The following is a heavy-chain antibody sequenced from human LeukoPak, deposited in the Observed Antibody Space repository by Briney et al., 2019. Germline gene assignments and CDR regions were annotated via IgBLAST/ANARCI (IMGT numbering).Heavy chain of an antibody. CDR3: AREGYYDSSGFAFDI. CDR2: IYSGGST. CDR1: GFTVSSNY. V-gene: IGHV3-53*01. J-gene: IGHJ3*02. D-gene: IGHD3-22*01. Sequence: GGSLRLSCAASGFTVSSNYMSWVRQAPGKGLEWVSVIYSGGSTYYADSVKGRFTISRDNSKNTLYLQMNSLRAEDTAVYYCAREGYYDSSGFAFDIWGQGTMVTVSS.